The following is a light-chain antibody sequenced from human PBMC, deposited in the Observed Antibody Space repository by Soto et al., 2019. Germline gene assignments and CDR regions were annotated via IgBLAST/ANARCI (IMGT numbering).Light chain of an antibody. J-gene: IGKJ3*01. Sequence: EIVLTQSPATLSLSPGERATLSCRASQSVSSYLAWYQQKTGQAPRLLIYDASNRATGIPARFSGSGSGTDFTLTISSLEPEAFAVYYCQQRSNWPPFTFGPGTKVDI. CDR2: DAS. V-gene: IGKV3-11*01. CDR3: QQRSNWPPFT. CDR1: QSVSSY.